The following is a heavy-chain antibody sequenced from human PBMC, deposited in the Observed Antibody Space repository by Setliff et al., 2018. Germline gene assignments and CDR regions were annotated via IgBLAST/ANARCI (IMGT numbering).Heavy chain of an antibody. V-gene: IGHV4-59*08. Sequence: SETLSLTCTVSGGSITSHHWNWIRQPPGKGLEFIGYVYYSGAANYNPSLQSRVTISVDTSKNQFSLKLSSVTAADTAVYYCARMTGFLYTDVWGKGTTVTVSS. J-gene: IGHJ6*03. CDR2: VYYSGAA. CDR1: GGSITSHH. D-gene: IGHD3-3*01. CDR3: ARMTGFLYTDV.